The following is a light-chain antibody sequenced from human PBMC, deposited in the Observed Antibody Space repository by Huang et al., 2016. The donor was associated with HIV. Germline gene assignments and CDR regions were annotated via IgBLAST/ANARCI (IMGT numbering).Light chain of an antibody. V-gene: IGKV3-11*01. Sequence: EIVLTQSPATVSLSPGERATLSCRASQSVNNYLAWYQQRPGQAPRLLIYDASNRATGFPARFSGSWSATDFTLTINSLEPEDFAVYYCQQRSDPLTFGGGTKVEI. CDR1: QSVNNY. J-gene: IGKJ4*01. CDR2: DAS. CDR3: QQRSDPLT.